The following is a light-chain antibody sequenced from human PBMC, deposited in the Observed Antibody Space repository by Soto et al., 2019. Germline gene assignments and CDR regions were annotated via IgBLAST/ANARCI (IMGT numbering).Light chain of an antibody. CDR2: NAS. V-gene: IGKV3-20*01. J-gene: IGKJ2*01. CDR1: QSFTTDY. CDR3: QQYENWPYT. Sequence: EIVLTQSPGTLSLSPGERATLSCRASQSFTTDYLAWFQQKPGQAPRLLLFNASSRATGIPHRFSGSGSGTEFTLTITSLQSEDFAVYYCQQYENWPYTFGQGTKLEIK.